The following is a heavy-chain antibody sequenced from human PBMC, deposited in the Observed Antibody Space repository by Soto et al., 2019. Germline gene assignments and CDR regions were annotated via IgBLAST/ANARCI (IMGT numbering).Heavy chain of an antibody. J-gene: IGHJ6*02. CDR1: GFTFSSYA. CDR2: ISYDGSNK. Sequence: GGSLRLSCAASGFTFSSYAMHWVRQAPGKGLEWVAVISYDGSNKYYADSVKGRFTISRDNSKNTLYLQMNSLRAEDTAVYYCARDYYYYGMDVWGQGTTVTVSS. V-gene: IGHV3-30-3*01. CDR3: ARDYYYYGMDV.